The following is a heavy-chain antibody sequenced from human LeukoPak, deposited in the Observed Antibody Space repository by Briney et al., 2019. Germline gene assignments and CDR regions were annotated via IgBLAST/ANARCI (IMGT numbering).Heavy chain of an antibody. CDR3: ARERTEYDFWSAYFDP. CDR2: INHSGST. Sequence: SETLSLTCAVYGGSFSGYYWSWIRQPPGKGLEWIGEINHSGSTNYNPSLKSRVTISVDTSKNQFSLKLSSVTAEDTAVYYCARERTEYDFWSAYFDPWGQGTLVTVSS. V-gene: IGHV4-34*01. J-gene: IGHJ5*02. CDR1: GGSFSGYY. D-gene: IGHD3-3*01.